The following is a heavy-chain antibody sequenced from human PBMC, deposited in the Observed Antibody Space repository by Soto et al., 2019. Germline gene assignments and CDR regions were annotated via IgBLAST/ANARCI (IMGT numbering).Heavy chain of an antibody. CDR3: AKVSSLMSSEPNDAFDI. Sequence: GGSLRLSCAASGFTFSSYAMSWVRQAPGKGLEWVSAISGSGGSTYYADSVKGRFTISRDNSKNTLYLQMNSLRAEDTAVYYCAKVSSLMSSEPNDAFDIWGQGTMVTVSS. J-gene: IGHJ3*02. D-gene: IGHD3-10*01. V-gene: IGHV3-23*01. CDR1: GFTFSSYA. CDR2: ISGSGGST.